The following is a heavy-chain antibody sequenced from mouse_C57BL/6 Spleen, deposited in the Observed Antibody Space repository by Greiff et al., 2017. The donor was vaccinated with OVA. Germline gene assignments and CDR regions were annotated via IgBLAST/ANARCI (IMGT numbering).Heavy chain of an antibody. CDR3: ARRLDGYTGYFDV. CDR2: ISYSGST. D-gene: IGHD2-3*01. Sequence: EVMLVESGPGLAKPSQTLSLTCSVTGYSITSDYWNWIRKFPGNKLEYMGYISYSGSTYYNPSLKSRISITRDTSKNQYYLQLNSVTTEDTATYYCARRLDGYTGYFDVWGTGTTVTVSS. J-gene: IGHJ1*03. V-gene: IGHV3-8*01. CDR1: GYSITSDY.